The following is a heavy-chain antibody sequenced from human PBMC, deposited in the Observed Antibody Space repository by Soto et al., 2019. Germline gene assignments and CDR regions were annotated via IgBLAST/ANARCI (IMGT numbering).Heavy chain of an antibody. CDR2: ISAYGGDT. D-gene: IGHD6-19*01. CDR1: GYTFTSYG. J-gene: IGHJ5*02. Sequence: ASVKVSCKASGYTFTSYGIIWVRQAPGQGLEWTGWISAYGGDTNYAQKLQGRVTMTTDTATSKAYMELRSLRSDDTAVYYCARSKPYFSGWEPSDPWGQGTLVTVSS. V-gene: IGHV1-18*01. CDR3: ARSKPYFSGWEPSDP.